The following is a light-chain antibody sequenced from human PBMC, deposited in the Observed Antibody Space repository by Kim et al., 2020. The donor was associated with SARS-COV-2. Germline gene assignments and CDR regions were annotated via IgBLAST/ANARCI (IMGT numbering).Light chain of an antibody. CDR2: DAS. Sequence: EIVLTQSPGTLSLSAGERVTLSCRASQSVSNSYLAWHQQKPGQAPRLLIYDASSRATGIPDRFSGSGPGTDFTLTISRLEPEDFAVYYCQQYGDSPYTFGQGTKLEIK. CDR1: QSVSNSY. J-gene: IGKJ2*01. V-gene: IGKV3-20*01. CDR3: QQYGDSPYT.